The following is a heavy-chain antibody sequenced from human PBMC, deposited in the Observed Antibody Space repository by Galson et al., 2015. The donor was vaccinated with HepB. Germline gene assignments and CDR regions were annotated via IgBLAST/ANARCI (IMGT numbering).Heavy chain of an antibody. V-gene: IGHV3-48*01. J-gene: IGHJ4*02. CDR3: ARDPYSGTYPFDF. D-gene: IGHD1-26*01. Sequence: SLRLSCAASGFTFSSYNMNWVRQAPGKGLEWVSYISSGGRTVYYADSVKGRFTISRDNAKNSLYLQMNSLGAEDTAVYYCARDPYSGTYPFDFWGQGTPVTVSS. CDR2: ISSGGRTV. CDR1: GFTFSSYN.